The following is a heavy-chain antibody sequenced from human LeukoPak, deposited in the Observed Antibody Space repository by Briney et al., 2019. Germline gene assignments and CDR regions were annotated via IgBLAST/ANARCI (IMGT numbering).Heavy chain of an antibody. CDR2: ISGCGGVT. J-gene: IGHJ3*02. D-gene: IGHD6-19*01. CDR3: AKGVPGSGWYSGFDAFDI. CDR1: GFTFSSHA. Sequence: GGSLRLSCVGSGFTFSSHAMSWVRQAPGKGLEWVSGISGCGGVTYYADSVKGRFSISRDNSKNTVFLQMNSLRVEDTALYYCAKGVPGSGWYSGFDAFDIWGQGTMVTVSS. V-gene: IGHV3-23*01.